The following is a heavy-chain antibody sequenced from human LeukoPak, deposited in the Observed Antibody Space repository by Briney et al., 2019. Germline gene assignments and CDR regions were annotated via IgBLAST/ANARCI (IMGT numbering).Heavy chain of an antibody. D-gene: IGHD2-15*01. J-gene: IGHJ6*03. CDR1: GFTFSSYA. CDR3: ARFNPSVGYYYYMDV. Sequence: GGSLRLSCAASGFTFSSYAMSWVRQAPGKGLEWVSAISGSGGSTYYADSVKGRFTISRDNSKNTLYLQMNSLRAEDTAVYYCARFNPSVGYYYYMDVWGKGTTVTVSS. CDR2: ISGSGGST. V-gene: IGHV3-23*01.